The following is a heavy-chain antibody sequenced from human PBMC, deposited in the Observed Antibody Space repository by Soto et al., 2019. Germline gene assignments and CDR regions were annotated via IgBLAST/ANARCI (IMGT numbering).Heavy chain of an antibody. V-gene: IGHV3-30*18. CDR2: ISSDGSIK. J-gene: IGHJ4*02. D-gene: IGHD1-26*01. CDR1: GFTFSTFG. Sequence: QVQLVESGGGVVQPGRSPRLSCAVSGFTFSTFGMHWVRQAPGKELEWVAVISSDGSIKYYVDSVKGRFTISRDNSKNTLYLQMNSLRAEDTAVYYCAKDRPYIGSYWGQGTLVTVSS. CDR3: AKDRPYIGSY.